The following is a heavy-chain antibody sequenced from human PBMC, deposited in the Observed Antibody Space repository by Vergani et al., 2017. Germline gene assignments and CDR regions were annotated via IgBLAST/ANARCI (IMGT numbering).Heavy chain of an antibody. D-gene: IGHD6-19*01. V-gene: IGHV1-24*01. Sequence: QVQLVQSGAEVKKPGASVKVSCKVSGYTLTAFSMHWVRQAPGKGLEWMGGFDPEDGETIYAQKFQGRVTMTEDTATDTADMELSSLRAEDTAVYYCATVFHRSQWLVFFDYWGQGTLVTVSS. CDR3: ATVFHRSQWLVFFDY. CDR2: FDPEDGET. CDR1: GYTLTAFS. J-gene: IGHJ4*02.